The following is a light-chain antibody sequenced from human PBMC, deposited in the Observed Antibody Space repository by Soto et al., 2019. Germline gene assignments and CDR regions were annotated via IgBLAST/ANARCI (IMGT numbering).Light chain of an antibody. V-gene: IGKV3-20*01. CDR1: QSVSSTY. Sequence: EIVLTQSPGTLSLSPGERATLSCRASQSVSSTYLAWYQQKPGQAPRLLIYGASSRATGIPDRFSGSASGTDFTLTISRLEPEDFAVYFCQQYATSPLTFGGGTNVEIK. CDR2: GAS. J-gene: IGKJ4*01. CDR3: QQYATSPLT.